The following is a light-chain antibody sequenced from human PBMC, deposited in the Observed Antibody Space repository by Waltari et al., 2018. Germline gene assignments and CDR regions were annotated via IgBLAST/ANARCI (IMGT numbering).Light chain of an antibody. Sequence: QSALTKPASVSGSPGQSITISCTGSNSDIGSFNLVSWYQQLSNTAPKLIIYETTKRPSGVADRISGSQSGNTASRTIAGLQTEDEADYYCCSYAGHSTFVFGGGTRLTVL. CDR2: ETT. CDR1: NSDIGSFNL. J-gene: IGLJ3*02. V-gene: IGLV2-23*02. CDR3: CSYAGHSTFV.